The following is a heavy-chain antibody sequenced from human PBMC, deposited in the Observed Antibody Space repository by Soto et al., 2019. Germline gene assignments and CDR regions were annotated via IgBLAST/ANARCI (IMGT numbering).Heavy chain of an antibody. Sequence: LRLSCVASAFTFNNFPMHWVRQSPGKGLQWLASITTTSTYKYYADSVKGRFSISGDNAKNSLYLELTNLRSEDTAVYYCAREKCSSTSCNHGMDVWGLGTTVTVSS. CDR2: ITTTSTYK. CDR3: AREKCSSTSCNHGMDV. CDR1: AFTFNNFP. V-gene: IGHV3-21*01. D-gene: IGHD2-2*01. J-gene: IGHJ6*02.